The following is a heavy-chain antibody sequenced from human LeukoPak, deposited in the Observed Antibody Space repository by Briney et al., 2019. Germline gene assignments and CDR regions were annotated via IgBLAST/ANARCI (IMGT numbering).Heavy chain of an antibody. CDR3: AREYSSSSGRAFDI. CDR1: GFTLSTYT. V-gene: IGHV3-48*02. CDR2: ISSRSSTI. J-gene: IGHJ3*02. D-gene: IGHD6-6*01. Sequence: GGSLRLSCAASGFTLSTYTMNWVRQAPGKGLQWFSYISSRSSTIYYADSVKGRFTISRDNAKNSLYLQMNSLRDEDTAVYYCAREYSSSSGRAFDIWGQGTMVTVSS.